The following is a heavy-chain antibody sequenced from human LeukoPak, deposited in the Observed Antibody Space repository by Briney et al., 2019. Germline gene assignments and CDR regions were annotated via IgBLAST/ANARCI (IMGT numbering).Heavy chain of an antibody. CDR1: GYTFTSYD. V-gene: IGHV1-8*03. J-gene: IGHJ5*02. D-gene: IGHD6-19*01. Sequence: AAVKVSCKASGYTFTSYDINWVRQATGQGLEWIGWLNANSGSTGSAQKFQGRVTITRNTSINTAYMELSSLTSEDTAVYYCARMTVSGRDNWFDPWGQGTLVTVSS. CDR3: ARMTVSGRDNWFDP. CDR2: LNANSGST.